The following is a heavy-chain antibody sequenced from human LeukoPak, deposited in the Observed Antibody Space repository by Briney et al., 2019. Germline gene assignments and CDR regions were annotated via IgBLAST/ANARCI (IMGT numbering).Heavy chain of an antibody. CDR1: GGTFSSYA. CDR3: ARAYPDYPLDY. D-gene: IGHD4-11*01. Sequence: ASVKVSCKASGGTFSSYAISWVQQAPGQGLEWMGWISAYNGNTNYAQKLQGRVTMTTDTSTSTAYMELRSLRSDDTAVYYCARAYPDYPLDYWGQGTLVTVSS. J-gene: IGHJ4*02. V-gene: IGHV1-18*01. CDR2: ISAYNGNT.